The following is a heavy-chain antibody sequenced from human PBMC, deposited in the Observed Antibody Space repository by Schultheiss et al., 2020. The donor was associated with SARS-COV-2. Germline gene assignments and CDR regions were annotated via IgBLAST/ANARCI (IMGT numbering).Heavy chain of an antibody. CDR1: GFTFSSYA. Sequence: GGSLRLSCAASGFTFSSYAMSWVRQAPGKGLEWVSYISSSGSTIYYADSVKGRFTISRDNSKNTLYLQMNSLRAEDTAVYYCARDASIFWSGYLYWGQGTLVTVSS. CDR3: ARDASIFWSGYLY. J-gene: IGHJ4*02. D-gene: IGHD3-3*01. V-gene: IGHV3-48*01. CDR2: ISSSGSTI.